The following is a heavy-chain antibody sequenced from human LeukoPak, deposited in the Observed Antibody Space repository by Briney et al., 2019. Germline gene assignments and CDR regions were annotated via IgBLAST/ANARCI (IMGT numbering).Heavy chain of an antibody. D-gene: IGHD6-19*01. CDR1: GYTFTSYY. CDR2: IIPIFGTA. V-gene: IGHV1-69*05. CDR3: ARGYSSGWYVRRFDP. Sequence: SVKVSCKASGYTFTSYYMHWVRQAPGQGLEWMGGIIPIFGTANYAQKFQGRVTITTDESTSTAYMELSSLRSEDTAVYYCARGYSSGWYVRRFDPWGQGTLVTVSS. J-gene: IGHJ5*02.